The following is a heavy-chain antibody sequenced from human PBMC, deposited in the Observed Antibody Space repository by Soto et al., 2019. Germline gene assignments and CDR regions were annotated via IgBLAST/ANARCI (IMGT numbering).Heavy chain of an antibody. V-gene: IGHV1-18*01. CDR2: ISGYNGDT. D-gene: IGHD2-8*01. CDR1: GDTFTSYG. Sequence: ASVKASCKASGDTFTSYGISCVRQAPGQGLEWMGWISGYNGDTNYAQKFQGRVNMTIDTSTTTAYMELRSLTSDDTAVYYCAKNGQPPYYYYGLDVWGQGTKVTVSS. CDR3: AKNGQPPYYYYGLDV. J-gene: IGHJ6*02.